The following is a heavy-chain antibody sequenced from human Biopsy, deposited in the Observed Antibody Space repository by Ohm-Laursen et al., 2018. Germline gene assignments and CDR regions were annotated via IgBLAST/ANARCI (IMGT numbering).Heavy chain of an antibody. CDR3: ARATNSAGWSYYYFYGMDV. CDR1: GGSISSDY. V-gene: IGHV4-59*01. J-gene: IGHJ6*02. CDR2: IYFICST. Sequence: SETLSLTCTVSGGSISSDYWCWIRQPPAKGLEWIGIIYFICSTNYNPSLKIRVPITVDTSTNQFSLRLNSVTAADTAVYYFARATNSAGWSYYYFYGMDVWGQGTPVTVSS. D-gene: IGHD6-19*01.